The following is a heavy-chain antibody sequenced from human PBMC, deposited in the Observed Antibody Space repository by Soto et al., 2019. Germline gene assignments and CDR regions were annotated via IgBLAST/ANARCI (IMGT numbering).Heavy chain of an antibody. CDR3: AREENHCSSTSCQSEGYFDY. CDR2: INPNSGGT. D-gene: IGHD2-2*01. V-gene: IGHV1-2*02. J-gene: IGHJ4*02. CDR1: GYTFPGYY. Sequence: GASVKVSCKASGYTFPGYYMHWVRQAPGQGLEWMGWINPNSGGTNYAQKFQGRVTMTRDTSISTAYMELSRLRSDDTTVYYCAREENHCSSTSCQSEGYFDYWGQGTLVTVSS.